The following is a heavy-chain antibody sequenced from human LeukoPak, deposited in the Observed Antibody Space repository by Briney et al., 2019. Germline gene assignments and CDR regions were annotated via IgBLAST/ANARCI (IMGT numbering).Heavy chain of an antibody. CDR3: AREEQLVPGAFDI. V-gene: IGHV3-30-3*01. CDR1: GFTFSSYA. D-gene: IGHD6-6*01. Sequence: GRSLRLSCAASGFTFSSYAMHWVRQAPGKGLEWVAVISYDGSNKYYADSVKGRFTISRDNSKNTLYLQMNSLRAEDTAVYYCAREEQLVPGAFDIWGQGTMVTVSS. CDR2: ISYDGSNK. J-gene: IGHJ3*02.